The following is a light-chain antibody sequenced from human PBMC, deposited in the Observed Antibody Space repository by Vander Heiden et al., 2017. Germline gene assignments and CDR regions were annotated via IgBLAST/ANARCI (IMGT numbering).Light chain of an antibody. CDR3: GLWDDTVNGYV. Sequence: QSLVTPPPSASGTPGQRVTISCSGSRSNIGSHHVYWYQHLPGAAPKLFIYRGDQRPSGVPDRFSGSKSDTSASLAISWLRAEDEGDYYCGLWDDTVNGYVFGSGTQVTVL. J-gene: IGLJ1*01. CDR2: RGD. CDR1: RSNIGSHH. V-gene: IGLV1-47*01.